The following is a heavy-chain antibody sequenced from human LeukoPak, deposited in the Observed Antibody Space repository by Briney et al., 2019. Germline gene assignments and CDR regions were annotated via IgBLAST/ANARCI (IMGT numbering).Heavy chain of an antibody. V-gene: IGHV1-3*01. CDR2: INAGNGNT. CDR1: GYTFTIYA. CDR3: ARAGGSGSGYSSGWYYDY. J-gene: IGHJ4*02. D-gene: IGHD6-25*01. Sequence: ASVKVSFKASGYTFTIYAMHWVRQAPGQRLEWMGWINAGNGNTKYSQKFQGRVTITRDTSASTAYMELSSLRSEDTAVYYCARAGGSGSGYSSGWYYDYWGQGTLVTVSS.